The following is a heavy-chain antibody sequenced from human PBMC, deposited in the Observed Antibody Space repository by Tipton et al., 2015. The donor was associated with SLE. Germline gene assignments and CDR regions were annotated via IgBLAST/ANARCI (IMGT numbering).Heavy chain of an antibody. V-gene: IGHV4-4*09. J-gene: IGHJ5*02. CDR2: ISTSGST. CDR3: ASSGTSWYIGCFDP. D-gene: IGHD6-13*01. CDR1: GGSISTYY. Sequence: TLSLTCTVSGGSISTYYWSWIRQPPGKGLEWIGYISTSGSTDYNPSLKSRVTISVDTSKNQFSLKLRSVTAADTAMYYCASSGTSWYIGCFDPWGQGALVTVSS.